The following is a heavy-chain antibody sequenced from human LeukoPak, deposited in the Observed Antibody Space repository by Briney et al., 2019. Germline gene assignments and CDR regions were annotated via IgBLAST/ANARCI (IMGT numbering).Heavy chain of an antibody. V-gene: IGHV4-59*12. J-gene: IGHJ6*02. Sequence: SETLSLTCTVSGGSISSYYWSWIRQTPGKGLEWIEYIYYSGSTNYNPSLKSRVTISVDTSKNQFSLKLSSVTAADTAVYYCARDLVVVVPAAPWGYYYYGMDVWGQGTTVTVSS. CDR3: ARDLVVVVPAAPWGYYYYGMDV. D-gene: IGHD2-2*01. CDR2: IYYSGST. CDR1: GGSISSYY.